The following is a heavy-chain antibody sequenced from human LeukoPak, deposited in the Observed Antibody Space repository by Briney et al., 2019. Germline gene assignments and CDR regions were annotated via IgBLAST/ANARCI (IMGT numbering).Heavy chain of an antibody. V-gene: IGHV1-69*05. J-gene: IGHJ3*02. Sequence: GASVKVYCKASGYTFTGLYMYWVRQAPGQGLEWMRGIIPIFGTANYAQKFQGRVTITTDESTSTAYMELSSLRSGDTAVYYCAREGQQLARRAFDIWGQGTMVTVSS. D-gene: IGHD6-13*01. CDR3: AREGQQLARRAFDI. CDR1: GYTFTGLY. CDR2: IIPIFGTA.